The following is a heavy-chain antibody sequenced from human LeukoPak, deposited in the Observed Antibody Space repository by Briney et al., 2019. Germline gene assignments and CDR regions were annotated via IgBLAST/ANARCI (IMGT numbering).Heavy chain of an antibody. CDR2: IYSSGST. D-gene: IGHD4-17*01. CDR1: GGSISSSYYY. V-gene: IGHV4-39*01. J-gene: IGHJ5*02. Sequence: PSETLSLTCTVSGGSISSSYYYWGWIRQPPGKGLEWIGSIYSSGSTYYTPSLKTRVTTSVDTSKNQCSLKLTSVTAAGTAVYYCARQYGPWGQGTLVTVSS. CDR3: ARQYGP.